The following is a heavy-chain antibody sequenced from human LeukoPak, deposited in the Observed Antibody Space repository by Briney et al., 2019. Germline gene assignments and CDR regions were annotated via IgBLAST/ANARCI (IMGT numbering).Heavy chain of an antibody. Sequence: SETLSLTCTVSGGSISSYYWSWIRQPPGKGLEWIGYIYYSGSTNYNPSLKSRVTISVDTSKNQLSLKLSSVTAADTAVYYCARSVPYYDILTGYQQAFDIWGQGTMVTVSS. CDR3: ARSVPYYDILTGYQQAFDI. D-gene: IGHD3-9*01. CDR1: GGSISSYY. V-gene: IGHV4-59*08. J-gene: IGHJ3*02. CDR2: IYYSGST.